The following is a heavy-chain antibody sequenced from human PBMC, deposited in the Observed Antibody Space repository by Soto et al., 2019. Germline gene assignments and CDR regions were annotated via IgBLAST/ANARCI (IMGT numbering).Heavy chain of an antibody. V-gene: IGHV3-73*01. CDR3: ARLDAPGDRPFNI. J-gene: IGHJ3*02. CDR1: GFTFSGSA. CDR2: IRDKGNNYAT. Sequence: EVQLVESGGGLVQPGGSLKLSCAGSGFTFSGSAIHWVRQASGKGLEWVARIRDKGNNYATGYAASVKGRFTISRDDSENRAFLQMTSLNTEDTAVYYWARLDAPGDRPFNIWGQGTMVTVSS. D-gene: IGHD3-16*02.